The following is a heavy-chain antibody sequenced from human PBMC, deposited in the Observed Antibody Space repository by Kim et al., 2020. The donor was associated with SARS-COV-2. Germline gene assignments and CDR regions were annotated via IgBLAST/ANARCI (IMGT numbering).Heavy chain of an antibody. CDR3: ARLLGRGDSSGFFDY. CDR2: IYYSGST. Sequence: SETLSLTCTVSGGSISSSSYYWVWIRQPPGKGLEWIGSIYYSGSTYYNPSLKSRVTISVDTSKNQFSLKLSSVTAADTAVYYCARLLGRGDSSGFFDYWGQGTLVTSPQ. CDR1: GGSISSSSYY. V-gene: IGHV4-39*01. J-gene: IGHJ4*02. D-gene: IGHD3-22*01.